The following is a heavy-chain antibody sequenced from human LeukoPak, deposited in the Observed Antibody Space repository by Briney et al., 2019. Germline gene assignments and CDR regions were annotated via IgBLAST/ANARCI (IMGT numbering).Heavy chain of an antibody. CDR3: ARGLGGRGSGSSPDYFDY. CDR1: GFTFNNYA. CDR2: ISGSGGST. D-gene: IGHD3-10*01. J-gene: IGHJ4*02. V-gene: IGHV3-23*01. Sequence: GASLRLSCVASGFTFNNYAMSWVRQAPGKGLEWVSGISGSGGSTYCADSVEGRFTISRDNSKNTLFLQMNSLRAEDTAVYYCARGLGGRGSGSSPDYFDYWGQGTLVTVSS.